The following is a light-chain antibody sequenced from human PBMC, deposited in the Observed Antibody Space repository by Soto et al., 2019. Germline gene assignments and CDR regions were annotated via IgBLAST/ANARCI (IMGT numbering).Light chain of an antibody. Sequence: NLSCRSSQRVSSSYLAWYQQKPGQAPRLLIYGASSRATGIPDRFSGSGSGTDFTLTISRLEPEDFAVYYCQQYGSSPWAFGPGTKVDIK. CDR3: QQYGSSPWA. J-gene: IGKJ1*01. CDR2: GAS. CDR1: QRVSSSY. V-gene: IGKV3-20*01.